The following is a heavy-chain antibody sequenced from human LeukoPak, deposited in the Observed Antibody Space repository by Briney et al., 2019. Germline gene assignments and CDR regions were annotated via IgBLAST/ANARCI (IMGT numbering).Heavy chain of an antibody. Sequence: AGGSLRLSCAASGFTFSIYAMSWVRQAPGKGLEWVSAISGSGGSTYYADSVKGRFTISRDNSKNTLYLQMNSLRAEDTAVYYCAKMGLLWFGESWGQGTLVTVSS. CDR1: GFTFSIYA. V-gene: IGHV3-23*01. CDR3: AKMGLLWFGES. CDR2: ISGSGGST. D-gene: IGHD3-10*01. J-gene: IGHJ4*02.